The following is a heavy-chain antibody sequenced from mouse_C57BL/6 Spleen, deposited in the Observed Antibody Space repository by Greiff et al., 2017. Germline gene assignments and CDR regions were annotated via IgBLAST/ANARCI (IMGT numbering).Heavy chain of an antibody. CDR3: ARGEGYQRCYFDD. CDR1: GFTFSSYA. J-gene: IGHJ2*01. D-gene: IGHD2-2*01. CDR2: ISDGGSYT. Sequence: EVNVLESGGGLVKPGGSLKLSCAASGFTFSSYAMSWVRQTPGKRLEWVATISDGGSYTYYPDNVKGRFTISRDNAKNNLYLQMSHLKSEDTAMYYCARGEGYQRCYFDDWGKGTTLTVSS. V-gene: IGHV5-4*03.